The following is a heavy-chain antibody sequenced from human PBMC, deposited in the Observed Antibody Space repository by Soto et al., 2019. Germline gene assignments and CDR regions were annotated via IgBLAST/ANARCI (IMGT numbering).Heavy chain of an antibody. Sequence: PSETLSRTCTVPGGSISSYYWSWIRQRPGKGLEWIGYISYSGSTNYNPSLKSRVTISVETSKNQFSLKLSSMPAAEKAVYYCARGGGYDSFDFLGQGIQVTVSS. D-gene: IGHD2-15*01. CDR2: ISYSGST. J-gene: IGHJ4*02. V-gene: IGHV4-59*12. CDR1: GGSISSYY. CDR3: ARGGGYDSFDF.